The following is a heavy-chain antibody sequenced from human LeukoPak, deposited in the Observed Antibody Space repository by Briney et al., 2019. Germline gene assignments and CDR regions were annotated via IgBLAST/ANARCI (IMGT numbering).Heavy chain of an antibody. CDR1: GFTVRSNY. CDR2: TYSGGST. Sequence: GGSLRLSCAASGFTVRSNYMSWVRQAPGKGLEWVSVTYSGGSTYYADSVKGRFAISRDNSKNMLYLQMNNLRPEDTATYYCAKRNTMVRGGPCFDYWGQGLMVTVSS. D-gene: IGHD3-10*01. V-gene: IGHV3-53*01. J-gene: IGHJ4*02. CDR3: AKRNTMVRGGPCFDY.